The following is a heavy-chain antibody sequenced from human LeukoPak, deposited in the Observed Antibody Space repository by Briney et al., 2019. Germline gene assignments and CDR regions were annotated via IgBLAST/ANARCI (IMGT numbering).Heavy chain of an antibody. CDR3: ARAYDTLTGANWFDP. Sequence: SETLSLTCTVSGGSISSYYWSWIRQPPGKGLEWIGYIYYSGSTNYNPSLKGRVTISVDTFKNQFSLKLSSVTAADTAVYYCARAYDTLTGANWFDPWGQGTLVTVSS. CDR2: IYYSGST. D-gene: IGHD3-9*01. J-gene: IGHJ5*02. CDR1: GGSISSYY. V-gene: IGHV4-59*08.